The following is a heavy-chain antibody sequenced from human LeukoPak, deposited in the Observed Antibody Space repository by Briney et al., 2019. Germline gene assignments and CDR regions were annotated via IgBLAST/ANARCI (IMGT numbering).Heavy chain of an antibody. D-gene: IGHD3-3*01. Sequence: PGGSLRLSCSASGFTFTTYRMSWVRQAPGKGLEGIGSIYYSGSTYYNPSLKSRVTISVDTSKNQFSLKLSSVTAADTAVYYCARMSPRVYYYYYMDVWGKGTTVTVSS. CDR1: GFTFTTYR. CDR3: ARMSPRVYYYYYMDV. CDR2: IYYSGST. J-gene: IGHJ6*03. V-gene: IGHV4-39*07.